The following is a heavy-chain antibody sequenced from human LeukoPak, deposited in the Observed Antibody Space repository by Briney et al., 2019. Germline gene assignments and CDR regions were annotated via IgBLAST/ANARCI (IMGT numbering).Heavy chain of an antibody. D-gene: IGHD3-10*01. CDR2: IYYKGNT. CDR1: GGSMTSSSYF. J-gene: IGHJ4*02. V-gene: IGHV4-39*07. CDR3: ARVEMVRGVIELYYFDY. Sequence: SETLSLTCTVSGGSMTSSSYFWGWIRQTPGKGLEWIGSIYYKGNTYYNPSLKSRVTISLDTSKNLFSLKLNSVTAADTAVYYCARVEMVRGVIELYYFDYWGQGTLVTVSS.